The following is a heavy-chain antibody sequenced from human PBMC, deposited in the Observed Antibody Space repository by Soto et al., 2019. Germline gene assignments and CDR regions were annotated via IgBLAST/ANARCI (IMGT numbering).Heavy chain of an antibody. J-gene: IGHJ4*02. Sequence: QVQLVESGGGVVQPGRSLRLSCAASGFTFSIYGMHWVRQAPGKGLEWVAVIWYDGSNKYDASSVKGRFTISRDNSKNTLYLQMNSLRAEDTAVYYCARDKSTLTKEDGVFDYWGQGTLVTVSS. CDR1: GFTFSIYG. CDR2: IWYDGSNK. D-gene: IGHD2-2*01. V-gene: IGHV3-33*01. CDR3: ARDKSTLTKEDGVFDY.